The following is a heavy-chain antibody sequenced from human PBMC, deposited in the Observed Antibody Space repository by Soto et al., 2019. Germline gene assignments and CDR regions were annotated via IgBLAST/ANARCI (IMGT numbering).Heavy chain of an antibody. Sequence: QVQLQESGPGLVKPSETLSLSCTVSGGSISSYYWSWFRQSPGKRMEWIGYVHHSWGSSYNPSLQSRLAISLDTYKSQFSLKLTSVTATDTAVYYCARQGFGPLHGLVEVWGQGTTVTVSS. V-gene: IGHV4-59*08. CDR1: GGSISSYY. CDR2: VHHSWGS. CDR3: ARQGFGPLHGLVEV. J-gene: IGHJ3*01. D-gene: IGHD3-10*01.